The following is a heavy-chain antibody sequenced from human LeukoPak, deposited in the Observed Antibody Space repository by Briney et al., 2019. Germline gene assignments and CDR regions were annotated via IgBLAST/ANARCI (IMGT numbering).Heavy chain of an antibody. Sequence: GGSLRLSCSASGFTFSNYAMHWVRQAPGKGLEWVAHIKEDGTEEYYVDSVKGRFTISRDNAKNSLSLQMNSLRAEDTAVYYCARWNNDWEFDYWGQGTLVSVSS. J-gene: IGHJ4*02. CDR3: ARWNNDWEFDY. D-gene: IGHD1/OR15-1a*01. CDR2: IKEDGTEE. V-gene: IGHV3-7*05. CDR1: GFTFSNYA.